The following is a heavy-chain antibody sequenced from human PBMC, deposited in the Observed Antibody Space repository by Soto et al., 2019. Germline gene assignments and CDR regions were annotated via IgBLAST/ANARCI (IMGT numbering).Heavy chain of an antibody. CDR2: IIPILGIA. D-gene: IGHD3-22*01. J-gene: IGHJ3*02. Sequence: QVQLVQSGAEVKKPGSSVKVSCKASRGTFSSYTISWVRQAPGQGLEWMGRIIPILGIANYAQKFQGRVTITADKSTSTAYMELSSLRSEDTAVYYCARDRDYYDSSGYLRGDAFDIWGQGTMVTVSS. CDR1: RGTFSSYT. CDR3: ARDRDYYDSSGYLRGDAFDI. V-gene: IGHV1-69*08.